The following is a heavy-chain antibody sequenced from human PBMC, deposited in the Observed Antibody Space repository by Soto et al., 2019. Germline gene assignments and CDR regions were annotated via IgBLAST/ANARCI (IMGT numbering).Heavy chain of an antibody. CDR2: INTSGGSS. V-gene: IGHV1-46*01. Sequence: HLAQSGPEVKRPGASVKISCKASGFIFTDWFMHWVRQAPGQGPEWMGIINTSGGSSNYSQKFQDRVTMTRDTSTSTLYVELSSLTSADTAVYYCAKEGAIPGEVDAWGQGTLVTVSS. CDR3: AKEGAIPGEVDA. CDR1: GFIFTDWF. D-gene: IGHD2-21*01. J-gene: IGHJ1*01.